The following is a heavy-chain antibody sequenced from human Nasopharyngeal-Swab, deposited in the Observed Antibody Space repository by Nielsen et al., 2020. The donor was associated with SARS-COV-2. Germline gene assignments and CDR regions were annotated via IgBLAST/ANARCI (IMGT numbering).Heavy chain of an antibody. V-gene: IGHV3-30*03. Sequence: GESLKISCAASGFTFSSYGMHWARQAPGKGLEWVAVISYDGSNKYYADSVKGRFTISRDNSKNTLYLQMNSLRAEDTAVYYCARETVAGTRPDYWGQGTLVTVSS. J-gene: IGHJ4*02. CDR2: ISYDGSNK. D-gene: IGHD6-19*01. CDR3: ARETVAGTRPDY. CDR1: GFTFSSYG.